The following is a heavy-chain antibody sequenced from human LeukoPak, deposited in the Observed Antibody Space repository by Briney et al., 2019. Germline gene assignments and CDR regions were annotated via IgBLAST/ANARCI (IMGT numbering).Heavy chain of an antibody. CDR2: ISGSGGRA. CDR1: GFTFSSYA. CDR3: AKEQNSKGYFDY. J-gene: IGHJ4*02. V-gene: IGHV3-23*01. Sequence: PGGSLRLSCAASGFTFSSYAMSWVRQAPGTGLEWVSAISGSGGRAYYADSVKGRFTISRDNSKNTLYLQMNSLRAEDTAVYYCAKEQNSKGYFDYWGQGTLVTVSS. D-gene: IGHD4-23*01.